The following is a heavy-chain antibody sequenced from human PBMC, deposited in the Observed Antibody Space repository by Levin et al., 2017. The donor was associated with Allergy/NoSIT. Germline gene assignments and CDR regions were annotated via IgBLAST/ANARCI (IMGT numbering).Heavy chain of an antibody. V-gene: IGHV3-11*01. J-gene: IGHJ4*02. Sequence: GGSLRLSCAASGFTFSDYYMSWIRQAPGKGLEWVSYISSSGSTIYYADSVKGRFTISRDNAKNSLYLQMKSLRAEDTAVYYCARDSLRGYSYAAAIDYWGQGTLVTVSS. CDR2: ISSSGSTI. CDR1: GFTFSDYY. CDR3: ARDSLRGYSYAAAIDY. D-gene: IGHD5-18*01.